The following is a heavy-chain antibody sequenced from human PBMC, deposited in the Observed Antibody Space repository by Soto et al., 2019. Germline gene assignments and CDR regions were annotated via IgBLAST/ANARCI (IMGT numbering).Heavy chain of an antibody. CDR3: ARRTAAVGLDY. Sequence: ASETLSLTCAVYGGSFSGYYWSWIRQPPGKGLEWIGEINHSGSTNYNPSLKSRVTISVDTSKNQFSLKLSSVTAGDTAVYYCARRTAAVGLDYWGQGTLVTVSS. D-gene: IGHD6-13*01. CDR2: INHSGST. V-gene: IGHV4-34*01. J-gene: IGHJ4*02. CDR1: GGSFSGYY.